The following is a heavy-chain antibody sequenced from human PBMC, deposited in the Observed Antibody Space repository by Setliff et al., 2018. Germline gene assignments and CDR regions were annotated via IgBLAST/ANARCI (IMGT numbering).Heavy chain of an antibody. Sequence: PVESLKISCKGSGYSFTSYWIGWVRQMPGKGLEWMGIIYPGDSDTRYSPSFQGQVTISADKSFSTAYLQWSSLKASDTAMYYCARVGQQLVYYYYGMDVWGQGTTVTVSS. CDR3: ARVGQQLVYYYYGMDV. V-gene: IGHV5-51*01. D-gene: IGHD6-13*01. CDR1: GYSFTSYW. CDR2: IYPGDSDT. J-gene: IGHJ6*02.